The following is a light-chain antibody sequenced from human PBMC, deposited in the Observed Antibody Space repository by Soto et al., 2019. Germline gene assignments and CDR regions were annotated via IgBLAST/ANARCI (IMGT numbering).Light chain of an antibody. Sequence: EIVMTQSPATLSVSPGETATLSCRASQRVSSNLAWYQQKPGQAPRLLIYGASTRATGIPARFSGSGSGTDFTLTISSLEPEDFAVYYCQQRSNWPLTFGGGTKVDIK. CDR2: GAS. V-gene: IGKV3-15*01. CDR3: QQRSNWPLT. J-gene: IGKJ4*01. CDR1: QRVSSN.